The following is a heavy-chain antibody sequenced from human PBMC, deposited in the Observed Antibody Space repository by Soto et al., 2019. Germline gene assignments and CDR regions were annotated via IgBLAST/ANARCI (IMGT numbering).Heavy chain of an antibody. D-gene: IGHD1-1*01. CDR1: GYSISSSNW. V-gene: IGHV4-28*01. Sequence: SETLSLTCAVSGYSISSSNWWGWIRQPPGKGLEWIGFIYYSGSTYNNPSLKSRVTMSVDTSKNQFSLNLSSVTAVDTAVYYCAKTVGHKNDYYGIDVWGQGTTVTVSS. CDR2: IYYSGST. J-gene: IGHJ6*02. CDR3: AKTVGHKNDYYGIDV.